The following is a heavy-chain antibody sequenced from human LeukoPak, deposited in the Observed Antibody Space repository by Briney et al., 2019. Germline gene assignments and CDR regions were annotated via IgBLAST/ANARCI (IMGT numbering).Heavy chain of an antibody. V-gene: IGHV3-43D*03. CDR3: AELGITMIGGV. Sequence: GGSLRLSCAASGFTFGDYAMHWVRQAPGKGLEWVSLISWDGDTTYYADSVKGRFTISRDNAKNSLYLQMNSLRAEDTAVYYCAELGITMIGGVWGKGTTVTISS. CDR2: ISWDGDTT. D-gene: IGHD3-10*02. CDR1: GFTFGDYA. J-gene: IGHJ6*04.